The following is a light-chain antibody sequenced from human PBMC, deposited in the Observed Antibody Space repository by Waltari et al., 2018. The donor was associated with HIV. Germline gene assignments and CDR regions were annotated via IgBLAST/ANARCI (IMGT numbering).Light chain of an antibody. CDR2: SGN. CDR3: AAWDDSLNGPL. J-gene: IGLJ3*02. V-gene: IGLV1-44*01. Sequence: QSVLTQPPSASGTPGQRVTISCSGSSSNIGSNAVNWYQQLPGTAPKLLIYSGNQRPSGVPDRFSGSKSGTSASLAISGLQSEDEANYYCAAWDDSLNGPLFGGGTKLTVL. CDR1: SSNIGSNA.